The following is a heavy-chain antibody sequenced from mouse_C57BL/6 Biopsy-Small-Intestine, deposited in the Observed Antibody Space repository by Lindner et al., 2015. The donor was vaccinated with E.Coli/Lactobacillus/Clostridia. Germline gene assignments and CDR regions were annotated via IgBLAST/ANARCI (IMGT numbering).Heavy chain of an antibody. V-gene: IGHV1-54*01. CDR2: INPGSGGT. J-gene: IGHJ2*01. CDR3: ARDDNYFDY. CDR1: GYAFRNYL. Sequence: VQLQESGAELVRPGTSVKVSCRASGYAFRNYLIEWIKQRPGQGLEWIGVINPGSGGTTYNEKFKVKATLTADKSSSTAYMQLISLTSEDSAVYFCARDDNYFDYWGQGTTLIVSS.